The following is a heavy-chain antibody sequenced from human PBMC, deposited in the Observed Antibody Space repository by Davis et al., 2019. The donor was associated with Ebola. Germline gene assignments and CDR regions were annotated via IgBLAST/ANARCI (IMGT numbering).Heavy chain of an antibody. CDR2: INHSGRT. Sequence: MPSETLSLTCAVYGASFSGYYWNWIRQPPGKGLEWIGEINHSGRTNYNPSLKSRVTMSVDTSKNQFSLRVRSVTAADTAVYYCARGGGYGGYGMDVWGQGTTVTVS. V-gene: IGHV4-34*01. J-gene: IGHJ6*02. CDR1: GASFSGYY. D-gene: IGHD6-25*01. CDR3: ARGGGYGGYGMDV.